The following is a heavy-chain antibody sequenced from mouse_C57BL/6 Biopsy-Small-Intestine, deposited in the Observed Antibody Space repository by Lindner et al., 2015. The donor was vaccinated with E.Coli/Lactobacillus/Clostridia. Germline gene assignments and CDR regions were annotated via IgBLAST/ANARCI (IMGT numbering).Heavy chain of an antibody. D-gene: IGHD1-1*01. Sequence: VQLQESGAELVRPGTSVKVSCKASGYAFTKYLMEWVKQRPGQGLEWIGVINPGSGGTNYNEKFKAKATLTADKSSSTAYMQLSSLTSEDSAVYFCARSGGTTVAGRGFPYWGQGTLVTVSA. CDR1: GYAFTKYL. J-gene: IGHJ3*01. V-gene: IGHV1-54*01. CDR2: INPGSGGT. CDR3: ARSGGTTVAGRGFPY.